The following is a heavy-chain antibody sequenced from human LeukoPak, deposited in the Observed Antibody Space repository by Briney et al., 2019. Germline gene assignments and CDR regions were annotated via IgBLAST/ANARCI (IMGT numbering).Heavy chain of an antibody. CDR3: ARVRYNWNYAFDY. Sequence: PSETLSLTCTVSGGSISSYYWSWFRQPAGKGLEWIRRIYTSGSTNYNPSLKSRVTMSVDTSKNQFSLKLSSVTAADTAVYYCARVRYNWNYAFDYWGQGTLVTVSS. V-gene: IGHV4-4*07. CDR1: GGSISSYY. CDR2: IYTSGST. D-gene: IGHD1-7*01. J-gene: IGHJ4*02.